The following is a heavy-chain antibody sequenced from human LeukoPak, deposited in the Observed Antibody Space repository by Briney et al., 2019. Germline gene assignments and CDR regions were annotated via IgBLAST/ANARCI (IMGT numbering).Heavy chain of an antibody. V-gene: IGHV4-59*08. J-gene: IGHJ4*02. D-gene: IGHD7-27*01. CDR3: ASNWGGDEYYFDY. CDR1: GGSISSYY. CDR2: IYGSGST. Sequence: SETLSLTCTVSGGSISSYYWSWIRQPPGKGLEWIGHIYGSGSTNYNPSLKSRVTLSVDTSKNQFSLRLSSVTAADTAVYYCASNWGGDEYYFDYWGQGSLVTVSS.